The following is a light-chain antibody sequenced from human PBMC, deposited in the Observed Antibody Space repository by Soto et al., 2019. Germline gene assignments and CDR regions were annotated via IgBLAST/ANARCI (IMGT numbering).Light chain of an antibody. Sequence: EIVLTQFPATLSLSPGDRATPSCRASQSVSRYLAWYQQKPGQAPRLLIYDASNRATGIPARFSGSGSGTNFTLTISSLEPEDFAIYYCQQRLNWPPLTFGGGTKVEIK. J-gene: IGKJ4*01. CDR1: QSVSRY. CDR2: DAS. V-gene: IGKV3-11*01. CDR3: QQRLNWPPLT.